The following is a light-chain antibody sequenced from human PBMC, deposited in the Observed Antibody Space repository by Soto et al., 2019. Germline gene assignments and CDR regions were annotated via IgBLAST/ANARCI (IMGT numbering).Light chain of an antibody. Sequence: QTVVTQEPSFSVSPGGTVTLTCGLSSGSVSTNYYPTWYQQTPGQTPRTLIYGTNTRSSGVPDRFSGSILGNKAALTITGAQADDESDCYCVLYMGSGSVVFGGGTKLTVL. J-gene: IGLJ2*01. V-gene: IGLV8-61*01. CDR2: GTN. CDR1: SGSVSTNYY. CDR3: VLYMGSGSVV.